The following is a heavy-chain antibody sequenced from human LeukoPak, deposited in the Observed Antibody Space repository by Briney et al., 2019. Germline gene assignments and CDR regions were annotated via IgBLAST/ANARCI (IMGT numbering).Heavy chain of an antibody. CDR2: ISAYNGNT. J-gene: IGHJ4*02. Sequence: ASVKVSCKDSGYTFTSYGISWVRQAPGQGLEWMGWISAYNGNTNYAQKLQGRVTMTTDTSTSTAYMELRSLRSDDTAVYYCARDDYDFWSGYPAPIDYWGQGTLVTVSS. V-gene: IGHV1-18*01. D-gene: IGHD3-3*01. CDR3: ARDDYDFWSGYPAPIDY. CDR1: GYTFTSYG.